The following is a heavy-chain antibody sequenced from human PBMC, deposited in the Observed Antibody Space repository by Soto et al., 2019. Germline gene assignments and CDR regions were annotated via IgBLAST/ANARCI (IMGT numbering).Heavy chain of an antibody. Sequence: GGSLRLSCAASGFTFSNAWMSWVRQAPGKGLEWVGRIKSKTNGGTIDYAAPVKGRFTISRDDSKNTPYLQMNSLQTEDTAVYYCTTYSGSYSYDNWGQGTLVTVSS. CDR2: IKSKTNGGTI. D-gene: IGHD3-16*01. CDR1: GFTFSNAW. V-gene: IGHV3-15*01. CDR3: TTYSGSYSYDN. J-gene: IGHJ4*02.